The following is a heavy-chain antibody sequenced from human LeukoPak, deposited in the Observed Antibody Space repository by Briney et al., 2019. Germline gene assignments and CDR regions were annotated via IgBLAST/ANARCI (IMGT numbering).Heavy chain of an antibody. CDR1: GGSISSTNW. D-gene: IGHD2/OR15-2a*01. Sequence: SETLSLTCAVSGGSISSTNWWNWVRQPPGKGLGWIGEIHHRGTTNYNPSLKSRVTISVDKSKNQFSLKLSSVTAADTAVYYCAKNIAKTFDPWGQGTLVTVSS. J-gene: IGHJ5*02. CDR2: IHHRGTT. V-gene: IGHV4-4*02. CDR3: AKNIAKTFDP.